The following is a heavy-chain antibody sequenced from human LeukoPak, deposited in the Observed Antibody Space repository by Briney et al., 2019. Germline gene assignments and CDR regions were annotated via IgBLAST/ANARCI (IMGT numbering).Heavy chain of an antibody. V-gene: IGHV3-13*04. D-gene: IGHD2-15*01. CDR3: ARGDCSGGSCSSMDV. CDR2: INPAGDT. Sequence: PGGSLRLSCAASGFTFSTYDMHWVRQATGKGLEWVSGINPAGDTYYPGSVKGRFTISREDAKNSFYLQMTSLRVGDTAVYYCARGDCSGGSCSSMDVWGQGTTVTVSS. CDR1: GFTFSTYD. J-gene: IGHJ6*02.